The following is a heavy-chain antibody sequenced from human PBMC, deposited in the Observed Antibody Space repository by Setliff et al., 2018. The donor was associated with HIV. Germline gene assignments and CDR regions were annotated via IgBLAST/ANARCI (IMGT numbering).Heavy chain of an antibody. J-gene: IGHJ4*02. D-gene: IGHD3-10*01. CDR3: ARVRLYNNALDY. CDR2: IAYDGSNK. CDR1: GFTFSSNA. Sequence: PGGSLRLSCAASGFTFSSNAMHWVRQAPGKGLEWVAVIAYDGSNKYYADSVKGRFTISRDNSKNTLYLQMNSLRPEDTAVYYCARVRLYNNALDYWGQGTLVTVSS. V-gene: IGHV3-30*14.